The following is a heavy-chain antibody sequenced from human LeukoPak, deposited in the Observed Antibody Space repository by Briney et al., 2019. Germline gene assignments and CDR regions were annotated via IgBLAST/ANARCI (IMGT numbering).Heavy chain of an antibody. CDR3: ARDSGYSMSIDI. CDR2: INPNSGNT. V-gene: IGHV1-2*02. J-gene: IGHJ3*02. CDR1: GYTFTSYY. Sequence: ASVKLSCKASGYTFTSYYMHWVRQAPGKGLEWMGLINPNSGNTYYAQTFKGRVTMTRDTYISTAYMELNRLRSDDTAVYYCARDSGYSMSIDIWGQGTMVTVSS. D-gene: IGHD1-26*01.